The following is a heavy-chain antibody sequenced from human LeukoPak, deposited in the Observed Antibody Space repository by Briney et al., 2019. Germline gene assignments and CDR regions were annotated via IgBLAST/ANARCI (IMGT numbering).Heavy chain of an antibody. J-gene: IGHJ4*02. D-gene: IGHD1-1*01. Sequence: GVSLRLSCAASGFTFGSYTMHWIRQAPGKGLEWVSSISGSNSYIFYADSVKGRFTVSRDNAKDSLYLQMNSLRAEDTAVYYCARALTTLTYEGYWGQGTLVTVSS. CDR1: GFTFGSYT. CDR2: ISGSNSYI. V-gene: IGHV3-21*01. CDR3: ARALTTLTYEGY.